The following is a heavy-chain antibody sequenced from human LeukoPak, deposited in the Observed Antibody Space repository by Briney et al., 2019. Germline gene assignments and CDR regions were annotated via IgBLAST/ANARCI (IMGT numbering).Heavy chain of an antibody. CDR2: IIPILGIA. V-gene: IGHV1-69*04. CDR3: ARDPEQNWSYEGDAFDI. J-gene: IGHJ3*02. CDR1: GGTFSSYA. Sequence: ASVKVSCKASGGTFSSYAISWVRQAPGQGLEWMGRIIPILGIANYAQKFQGRVTITADKSTSTAYMELSSLRSEDTAVYYCARDPEQNWSYEGDAFDIWGQGTMVTVSS. D-gene: IGHD1-7*01.